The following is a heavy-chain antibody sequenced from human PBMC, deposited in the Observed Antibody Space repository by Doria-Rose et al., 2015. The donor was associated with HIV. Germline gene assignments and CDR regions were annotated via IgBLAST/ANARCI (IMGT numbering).Heavy chain of an antibody. J-gene: IGHJ4*02. CDR2: SKNKVKSYTT. V-gene: IGHV3-72*01. CDR3: ATWISGSYNY. CDR1: GFTFSDHY. D-gene: IGHD1-26*01. Sequence: GFTFSDHYMDWVRQAPGKGLEWVGRSKNKVKSYTTEYAASVRGRFTISRDGSENSLYLQMNSLKTEDTAMYHCATWISGSYNYWGQGTLVTVSS.